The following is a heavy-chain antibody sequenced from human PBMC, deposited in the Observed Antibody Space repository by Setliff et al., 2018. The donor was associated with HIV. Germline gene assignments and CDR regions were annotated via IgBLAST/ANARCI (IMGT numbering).Heavy chain of an antibody. CDR3: ARHDDEWLVPVSVKF. D-gene: IGHD6-19*01. V-gene: IGHV4-39*01. J-gene: IGHJ4*02. Sequence: ETLSLTCTVSGGSISTKSVYWGWIRQPPGKGLEWIGSVYYDGTTSYYPSLKRRVTISVDTSKNQFSLRLNSVTAADTAVYYCARHDDEWLVPVSVKFWGQGVLVTVSS. CDR1: GGSISTKSVY. CDR2: VYYDGTT.